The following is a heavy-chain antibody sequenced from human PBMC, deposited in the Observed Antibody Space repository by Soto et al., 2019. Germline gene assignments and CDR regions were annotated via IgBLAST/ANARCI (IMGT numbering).Heavy chain of an antibody. D-gene: IGHD6-6*01. CDR3: ARGKQLVRGFDY. V-gene: IGHV3-13*01. Sequence: PGGSLRLSCAASGFTFSSYDMHWVRQVTGKGLEWVSAIGTAGDTYYPGSVKGRFTIYRENAKNSLYLHMNSLRAGDTAVYYCARGKQLVRGFDYWGQGIPVTVSS. CDR2: IGTAGDT. J-gene: IGHJ4*02. CDR1: GFTFSSYD.